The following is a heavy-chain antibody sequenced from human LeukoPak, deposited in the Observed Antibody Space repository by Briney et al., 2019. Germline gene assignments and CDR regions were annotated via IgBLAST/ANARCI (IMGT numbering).Heavy chain of an antibody. Sequence: PSGTLSLTCAVSGGSISSNNWWGWVRQPPGKGLEWIGEIYHSGSPNYNPSLKSRVTISVDKSRNHFSLNLSSVTAADTAVYYCATAASRYYGPFDYWGQGTLVTVSS. CDR3: ATAASRYYGPFDY. D-gene: IGHD3-10*01. CDR2: IYHSGSP. J-gene: IGHJ4*02. CDR1: GGSISSNNW. V-gene: IGHV4-4*02.